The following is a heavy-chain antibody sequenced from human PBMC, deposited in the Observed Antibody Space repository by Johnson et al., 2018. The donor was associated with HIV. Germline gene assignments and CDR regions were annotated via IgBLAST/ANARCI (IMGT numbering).Heavy chain of an antibody. V-gene: IGHV3-30*03. CDR3: ARAWGSRDILTALRGAFDI. J-gene: IGHJ3*02. D-gene: IGHD3-9*01. Sequence: QVQLVESGGGVVQPGRSLRLSCAASGFAFSSYGMHWVRQAPGKGLEWVAIISYEGSNKYYADSVKGRFTISRDNSKNKLYLQMNSLRAEDTAVYYCARAWGSRDILTALRGAFDIWGQGTMVTVSS. CDR2: ISYEGSNK. CDR1: GFAFSSYG.